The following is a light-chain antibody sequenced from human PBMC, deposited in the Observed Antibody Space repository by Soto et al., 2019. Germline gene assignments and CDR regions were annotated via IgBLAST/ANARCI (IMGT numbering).Light chain of an antibody. CDR3: AAWDDSLNGPV. CDR1: SSNIGSNT. CDR2: GNN. V-gene: IGLV1-44*01. J-gene: IGLJ2*01. Sequence: QSVLTQPPAASGTPGQRVTISCSGSSSNIGSNTVNWYQQLPGTAPKVLIYGNNQRPSGVPDRFSGSKSDTSASLAISGLQSEDEADYYCAAWDDSLNGPVFGGGTKVTVL.